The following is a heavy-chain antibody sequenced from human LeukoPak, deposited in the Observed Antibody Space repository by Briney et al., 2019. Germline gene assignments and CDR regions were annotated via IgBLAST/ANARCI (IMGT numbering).Heavy chain of an antibody. D-gene: IGHD2-15*01. J-gene: IGHJ4*02. Sequence: GESLQISCKGSGYSFTSYWIGWVRQMPGKGLEWMGIIYPGDSDTRYSPSFQGQVTISADKSISTAYLQWSSLKASDTVMYYCARPRSPRGYCSGGSCNQYYFDYWGQGTLVTVSS. CDR2: IYPGDSDT. CDR3: ARPRSPRGYCSGGSCNQYYFDY. CDR1: GYSFTSYW. V-gene: IGHV5-51*01.